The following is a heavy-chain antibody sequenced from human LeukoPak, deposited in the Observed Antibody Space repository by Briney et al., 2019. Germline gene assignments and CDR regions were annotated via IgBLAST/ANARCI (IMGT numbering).Heavy chain of an antibody. CDR2: IYSGGST. CDR3: ARDRRQMATITDAFDI. CDR1: GGSISSGGYY. V-gene: IGHV3-66*01. J-gene: IGHJ3*02. D-gene: IGHD5-24*01. Sequence: ETLSLTCTVSGGSISSGGYYMSWVRQAPGKGLEWVSVIYSGGSTYYADSVKGRFTISRDNSKNTLYLQMNSLRAEDTAVYYCARDRRQMATITDAFDIWGQGTMVTVSS.